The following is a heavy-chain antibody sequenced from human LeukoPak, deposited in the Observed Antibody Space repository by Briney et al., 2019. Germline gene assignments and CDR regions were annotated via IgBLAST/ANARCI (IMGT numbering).Heavy chain of an antibody. CDR3: ASSGFYTAKLDY. V-gene: IGHV4-30-2*01. CDR1: GGSISSGGYS. D-gene: IGHD3-3*01. Sequence: SSQTLSLTCAVSGGSISSGGYSWSWIRQPPGKGLEWIGYIYHSGSTYYNPSLKSRVTISVDRSKNQFSLKLSSVTAADTAVYYCASSGFYTAKLDYWGQGTLVTVSS. J-gene: IGHJ4*02. CDR2: IYHSGST.